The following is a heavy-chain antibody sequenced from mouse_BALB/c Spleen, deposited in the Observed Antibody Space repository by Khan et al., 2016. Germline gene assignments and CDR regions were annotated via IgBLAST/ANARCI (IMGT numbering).Heavy chain of an antibody. Sequence: QVQLKQSGPGLVQPSQSLSITCTVSGFSLTSYGVHWVRQSPGKGLEWLGVIWSGGSTDYNAAFISRLSISKDNSKSQVFFKMNSLQANDTAIYYCARTTYYGNYRAMDYWGQGTSVTVSS. J-gene: IGHJ4*01. CDR3: ARTTYYGNYRAMDY. D-gene: IGHD2-10*01. CDR1: GFSLTSYG. CDR2: IWSGGST. V-gene: IGHV2-2*02.